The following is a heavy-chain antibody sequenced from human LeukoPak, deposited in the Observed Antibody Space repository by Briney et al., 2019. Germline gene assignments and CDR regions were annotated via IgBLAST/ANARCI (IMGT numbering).Heavy chain of an antibody. CDR2: INPNSGGT. CDR1: GYTFTGYY. D-gene: IGHD3-10*01. V-gene: IGHV1-2*04. CDR3: AREGTRGSDSNGMDV. Sequence: ASVKVSCKASGYTFTGYYMHWVRQAPGQGLEWMGWINPNSGGTNYVQKFQGWVTMTRDTSISTAYMELSRLRSDDTAVYYCAREGTRGSDSNGMDVWGKGTTVTVSS. J-gene: IGHJ6*04.